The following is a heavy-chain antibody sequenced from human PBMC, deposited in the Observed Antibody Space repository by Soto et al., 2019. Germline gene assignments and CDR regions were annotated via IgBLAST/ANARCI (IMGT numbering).Heavy chain of an antibody. CDR1: GGSISSYY. CDR3: ARPRYGSGNGFAL. V-gene: IGHV4-59*01. J-gene: IGHJ4*02. Sequence: QVQLQESGPGLVKPSETLSLTCTVSGGSISSYYRSWIRQPPGKGLEWIGYIYYSGSTNYNPSLKSRVTISVDTSKNQFSLKLSSVTAADTAVYYCARPRYGSGNGFALWGQGTLVTVSS. D-gene: IGHD3-10*01. CDR2: IYYSGST.